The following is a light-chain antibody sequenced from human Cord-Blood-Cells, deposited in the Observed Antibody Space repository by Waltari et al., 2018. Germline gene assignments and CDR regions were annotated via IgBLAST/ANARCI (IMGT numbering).Light chain of an antibody. CDR3: QQYDNLPYT. J-gene: IGKJ2*01. Sequence: DIQMTQSPFSLSASVGDRVTITCQASQDIINYLNGYQQKPGKAPKLLIYDASNLETGVPPRCSESGSGTDFTFTISSLQPEDIATYYCQQYDNLPYTFGQGTKLEIK. V-gene: IGKV1-33*01. CDR2: DAS. CDR1: QDIINY.